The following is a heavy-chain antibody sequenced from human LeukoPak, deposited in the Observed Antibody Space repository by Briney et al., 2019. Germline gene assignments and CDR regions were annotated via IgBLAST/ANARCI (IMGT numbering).Heavy chain of an antibody. J-gene: IGHJ5*02. CDR1: GYTFTSYG. CDR3: ARDLRYCSGGTCNHLGQGYP. CDR2: ISTYNGNT. V-gene: IGHV1-18*01. Sequence: LRASVSVSCKASGYTFTSYGISWVRQAPGQGLEWMGWISTYNGNTNYAQKLQGRVTMTTDTSTSTAYMEVRSLTSDDTAVYYCARDLRYCSGGTCNHLGQGYPCGQGTLVTVSS. D-gene: IGHD2-15*01.